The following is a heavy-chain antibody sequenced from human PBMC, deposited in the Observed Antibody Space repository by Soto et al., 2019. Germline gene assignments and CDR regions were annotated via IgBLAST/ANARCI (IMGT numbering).Heavy chain of an antibody. CDR2: IYYSGST. V-gene: IGHV4-59*01. J-gene: IGHJ3*02. Sequence: SETLSLTCTVSGGSISSYYWSWIRQPPGKGLEWIGYIYYSGSTNYNPSLKSRVTISVDTSKNQFSLKLSSVTAADTAVYYCAREQYEPDAGDAFDIWGQGTMVTVSS. CDR1: GGSISSYY. D-gene: IGHD2-2*01. CDR3: AREQYEPDAGDAFDI.